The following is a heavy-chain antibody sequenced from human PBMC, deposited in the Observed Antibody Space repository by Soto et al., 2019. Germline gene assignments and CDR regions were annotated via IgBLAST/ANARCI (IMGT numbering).Heavy chain of an antibody. D-gene: IGHD3-10*01. V-gene: IGHV4-59*08. J-gene: IGHJ6*02. Sequence: QVQLQESGPGLVKPSETLSLTCTVSGGSISSYYWSWIRQPPGKGLEWIGYIYYSGSTNYNPSLKSRVTISVDTSKNQFSLKLSSVTAADTAVYYCARHVITMVRGVMVYYYGMDVWGQGTTVTVSS. CDR2: IYYSGST. CDR3: ARHVITMVRGVMVYYYGMDV. CDR1: GGSISSYY.